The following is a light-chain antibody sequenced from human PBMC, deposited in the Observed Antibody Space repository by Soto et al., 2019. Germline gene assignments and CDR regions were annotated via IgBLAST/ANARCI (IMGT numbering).Light chain of an antibody. V-gene: IGLV2-11*01. CDR2: DVT. CDR3: CSYEGGSSAGV. J-gene: IGLJ3*02. CDR1: SSNVGHYNY. Sequence: QSALTQPRSVSGSPGQSVTISCTGRSSNVGHYNYVSWYQHHPGQAPKLMIYDVTERPSGVPHRFSGSKSGYTASLTISGLQADDEAVYYCCSYEGGSSAGVFGGGTKVTVL.